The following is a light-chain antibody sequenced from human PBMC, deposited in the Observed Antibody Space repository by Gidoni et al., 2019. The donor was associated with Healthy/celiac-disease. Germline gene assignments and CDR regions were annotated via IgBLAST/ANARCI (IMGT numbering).Light chain of an antibody. CDR3: QQYNSYSMT. V-gene: IGKV1-5*03. CDR1: QSISTW. J-gene: IGKJ1*01. CDR2: KAS. Sequence: DIQMTQSPSTLSASVGDRVTITCRASQSISTWLAWYQQKPGKAPKLLIYKASSLESGVPSMFSGSGSGTEFTLTISSLQPDDFATYYCQQYNSYSMTFGQXTKVEIK.